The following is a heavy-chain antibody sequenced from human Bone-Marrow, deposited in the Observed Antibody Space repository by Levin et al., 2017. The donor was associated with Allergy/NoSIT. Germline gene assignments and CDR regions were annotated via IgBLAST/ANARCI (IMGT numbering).Heavy chain of an antibody. CDR1: GFTFSSYG. CDR3: AKAGQYCSGGSGYSTDAFDI. Sequence: GGSLRLSCAASGFTFSSYGMHWVRQAPGKGLEWVAVISYDGSNKYYADSVKGRFTISRDNSKNTLYLQMNSLRAEDTAVYYCAKAGQYCSGGSGYSTDAFDIWGQGTMVTVSS. D-gene: IGHD2-15*01. J-gene: IGHJ3*02. CDR2: ISYDGSNK. V-gene: IGHV3-30*18.